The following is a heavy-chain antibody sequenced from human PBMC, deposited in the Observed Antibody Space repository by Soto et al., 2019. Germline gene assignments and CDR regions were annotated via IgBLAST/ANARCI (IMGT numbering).Heavy chain of an antibody. Sequence: LRLSCEAFGFSFKYYAMSWVRQAPGKGLEWVSVISGRGADTNYADSVKGRFTVSRDNSKNTLFLQMMSLRVEDTAVYYCAQQHCIDGICYSNYYGLDAWGQGATVTVSS. CDR3: AQQHCIDGICYSNYYGLDA. CDR1: GFSFKYYA. CDR2: ISGRGADT. V-gene: IGHV3-23*01. D-gene: IGHD2-8*01. J-gene: IGHJ6*02.